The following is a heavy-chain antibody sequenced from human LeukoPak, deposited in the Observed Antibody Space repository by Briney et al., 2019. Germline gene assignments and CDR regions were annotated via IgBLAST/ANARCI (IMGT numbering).Heavy chain of an antibody. CDR1: GFTFTSSV. CDR2: IVVGSGNT. D-gene: IGHD6-19*01. CDR3: AAVALTPRIAVAGGY. V-gene: IGHV1-58*02. Sequence: SVKVSCKASGFTFTSSVMQWVRQARGQRLEWIGWIVVGSGNTNYAQKFQERVTITRDMSTSTAYMELSSLRSEDTAVYYCAAVALTPRIAVAGGYWGQGTLVTVSS. J-gene: IGHJ4*02.